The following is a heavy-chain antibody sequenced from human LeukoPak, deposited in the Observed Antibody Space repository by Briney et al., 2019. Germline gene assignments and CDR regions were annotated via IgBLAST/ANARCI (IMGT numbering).Heavy chain of an antibody. Sequence: GGSLRLSCAASGFTFSSYGMHWVRQAPGKGLEWVAFIRYDGSNKYYADSVKGRFTISRDNSKNTLYLQMNSLRAEDTAVYYGEKSRGYIVIVPARYTDSFDYWGQGTLVTVSS. CDR3: EKSRGYIVIVPARYTDSFDY. CDR2: IRYDGSNK. J-gene: IGHJ4*02. CDR1: GFTFSSYG. D-gene: IGHD2-2*01. V-gene: IGHV3-30*02.